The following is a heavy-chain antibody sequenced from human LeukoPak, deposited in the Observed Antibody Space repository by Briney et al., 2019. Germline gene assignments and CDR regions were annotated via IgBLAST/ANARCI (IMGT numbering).Heavy chain of an antibody. J-gene: IGHJ4*02. D-gene: IGHD3-16*01. CDR3: AKGPQGD. CDR2: IDSGGGT. CDR1: GFTVRKDA. V-gene: IGHV3-23*01. Sequence: RAGVSLRLSCAASGFTVRKDAMRGVRRARGKGLDWVSAIDSGGGTYHANSVKGRFTISRDNSKNTLYLQLSSLRVEDTAVYYCAKGPQGDWGQGALVTVSS.